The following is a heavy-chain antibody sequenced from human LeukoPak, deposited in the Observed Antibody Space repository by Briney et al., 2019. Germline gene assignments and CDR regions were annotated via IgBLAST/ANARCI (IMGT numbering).Heavy chain of an antibody. D-gene: IGHD2-2*01. CDR3: AKWGREVVVPAALDY. Sequence: GGSLRLSCAASGFTFSSYSMNWVRQAPGKGLEWVSSISSSSSYIYYADSVKGRFTISRDNAKNSLYLQMNSLRAEDTAVYYCAKWGREVVVPAALDYWGQGTLVTVSS. V-gene: IGHV3-21*01. J-gene: IGHJ4*02. CDR2: ISSSSSYI. CDR1: GFTFSSYS.